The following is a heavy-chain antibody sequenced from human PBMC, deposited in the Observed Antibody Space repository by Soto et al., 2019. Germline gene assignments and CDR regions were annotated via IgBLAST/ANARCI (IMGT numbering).Heavy chain of an antibody. CDR3: TSHAKGAPWPGGFDS. Sequence: GGSLRLSCAASGFRFRTRAMSWVRQAPGKGLEWVASIRPGGDGTYYADSVKGRFAVSRDNSNVTLYLQMDSLRVEDTAIYYCTSHAKGAPWPGGFDSWGQGTLVTVSS. V-gene: IGHV3-23*01. CDR2: IRPGGDGT. CDR1: GFRFRTRA. D-gene: IGHD1-26*01. J-gene: IGHJ5*01.